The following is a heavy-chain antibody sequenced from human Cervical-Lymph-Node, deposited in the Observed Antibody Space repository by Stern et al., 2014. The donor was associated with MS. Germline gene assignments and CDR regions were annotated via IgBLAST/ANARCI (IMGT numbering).Heavy chain of an antibody. CDR2: VFDSGTT. J-gene: IGHJ2*01. D-gene: IGHD3-16*01. CDR1: GGSISGGDFF. Sequence: QVQLQESGPGLVKPSQTLSLTCTVSGGSISGGDFFWSWIRQYAGKGLEWLGRVFDSGTTVYNPPIRSRLAMAVDTSKNQFPLRLTSVTAADTAVYYCARDRLYDTVWYQWYFDLWGRGTLVTVSS. CDR3: ARDRLYDTVWYQWYFDL. V-gene: IGHV4-61*02.